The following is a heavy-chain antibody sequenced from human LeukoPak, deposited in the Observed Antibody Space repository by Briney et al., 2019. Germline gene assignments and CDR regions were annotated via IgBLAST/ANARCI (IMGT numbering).Heavy chain of an antibody. Sequence: ASVKVSCKASGYTFTNYGISWVRQAPGQGLEWMGWISAYDGTTDSAQNLQGRVTMTTDTSTSTAYMELRGLRSGDTAVYHCARSHAFDIWGQGTMVTVSS. CDR3: ARSHAFDI. CDR1: GYTFTNYG. V-gene: IGHV1-18*01. CDR2: ISAYDGTT. J-gene: IGHJ3*02.